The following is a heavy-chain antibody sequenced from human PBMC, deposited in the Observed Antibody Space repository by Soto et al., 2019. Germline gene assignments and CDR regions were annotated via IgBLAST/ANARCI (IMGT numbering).Heavy chain of an antibody. J-gene: IGHJ4*02. CDR1: GFTFSSYG. CDR3: AKDAYYYDSSGISYFDY. CDR2: ISYDGSNK. V-gene: IGHV3-30*18. D-gene: IGHD3-22*01. Sequence: GGSLRLSCAASGFTFSSYGMHWVRQAPGKGLEWVAVISYDGSNKYYADSVKGRLTISRDNSKNTLYLQMNSLRAEDTAVYYCAKDAYYYDSSGISYFDYWGQGTLVNVS.